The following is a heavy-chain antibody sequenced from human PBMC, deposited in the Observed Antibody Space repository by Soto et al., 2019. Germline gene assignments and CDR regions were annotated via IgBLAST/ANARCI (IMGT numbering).Heavy chain of an antibody. CDR3: ARSKYSISSFDY. V-gene: IGHV2-5*02. CDR2: IYWDDDK. Sequence: SGPTLVNPTQTLTLTCTFSGFSLSTDDVGVGWIRQPPGKALDWLAVIYWDDDKRYSPSLKSRLTITKDTSKNQVLLTMTNMDPVDTATYFCARSKYSISSFDYWGQGAMVTVSS. CDR1: GFSLSTDDVG. J-gene: IGHJ4*02. D-gene: IGHD6-6*01.